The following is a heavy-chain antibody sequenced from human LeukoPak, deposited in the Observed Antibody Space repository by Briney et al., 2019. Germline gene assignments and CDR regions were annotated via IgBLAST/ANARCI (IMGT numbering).Heavy chain of an antibody. CDR1: GFTFSNSA. J-gene: IGHJ3*02. D-gene: IGHD3-3*01. V-gene: IGHV3-30-3*01. CDR3: ARDQGSIFGVGGAFDI. Sequence: PGRSLRLSCAASGFTFSNSAMHWVRQAPGKGLEWVSVISYDGIIKYYADSVKGRFTISRDNAKNSLYLQMNSLRAEDTALYHCARDQGSIFGVGGAFDIWGQGTMVTVSS. CDR2: ISYDGIIK.